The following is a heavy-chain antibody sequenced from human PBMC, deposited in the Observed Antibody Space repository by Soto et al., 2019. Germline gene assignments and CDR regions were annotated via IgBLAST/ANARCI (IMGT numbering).Heavy chain of an antibody. Sequence: GGSLRLSCAASGFTFSSYSMNWVRQAPGKGLEWVSSISSSSSYIYYADSVKGRFTISRDNAKNSLYLQMNSLRAEDTAVYYCATAPSSIVVVPAAPDYWGQGTLVTVSS. CDR3: ATAPSSIVVVPAAPDY. CDR2: ISSSSSYI. V-gene: IGHV3-21*04. J-gene: IGHJ4*02. CDR1: GFTFSSYS. D-gene: IGHD2-2*01.